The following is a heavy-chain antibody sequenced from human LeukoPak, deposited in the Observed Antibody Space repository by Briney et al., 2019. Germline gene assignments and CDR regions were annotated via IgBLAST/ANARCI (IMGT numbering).Heavy chain of an antibody. CDR1: GGTFSSYA. Sequence: GASVKVSCKASGGTFSSYAISWVRQAPGQGLEWMGGIIPIFGTANYAQKFQGRVTITADESTSTTYMELSSLRSEDTAVYYCARVGDFWSGSLDYYYYGMDVWGQGTTVTVSS. D-gene: IGHD3-3*01. V-gene: IGHV1-69*13. CDR2: IIPIFGTA. J-gene: IGHJ6*02. CDR3: ARVGDFWSGSLDYYYYGMDV.